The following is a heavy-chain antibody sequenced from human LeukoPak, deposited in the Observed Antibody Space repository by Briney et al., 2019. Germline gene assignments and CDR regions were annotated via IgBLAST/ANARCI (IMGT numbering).Heavy chain of an antibody. Sequence: GGSLRLSCAASGFSCADFGMHWVCQAPGKGLEWVAVLWNGGFDHFYRDSVRGRFTISRDVSKNTLYLQMDGLRADDTAVYYRARDVETLLNRMDVWGQGTTVIVSS. CDR3: ARDVETLLNRMDV. J-gene: IGHJ6*02. V-gene: IGHV3-33*01. CDR1: GFSCADFG. CDR2: LWNGGFDH. D-gene: IGHD5-18*01.